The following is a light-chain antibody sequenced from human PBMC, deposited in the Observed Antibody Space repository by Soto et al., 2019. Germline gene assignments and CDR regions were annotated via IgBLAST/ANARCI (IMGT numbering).Light chain of an antibody. V-gene: IGLV2-11*01. Sequence: QSALTQPRSVSGSPGQSVSISCTGTNSDIGNYNLVSWYQQPPGKAPKLIISAVSRRPSGVPDRFSGSKSGNTASLTISGLQADDDADYYCWSYTTSDMWVFGGGTKLTVL. CDR2: AVS. J-gene: IGLJ3*02. CDR1: NSDIGNYNL. CDR3: WSYTTSDMWV.